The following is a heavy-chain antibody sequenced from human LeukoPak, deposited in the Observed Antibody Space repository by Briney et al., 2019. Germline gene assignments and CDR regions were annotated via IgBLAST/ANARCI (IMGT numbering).Heavy chain of an antibody. J-gene: IGHJ6*03. CDR1: GFIFSDSA. CDR2: IGSKANNYAT. Sequence: GGSLRLSCAASGFIFSDSAMHWVRQASGIGLEWVGRIGSKANNYATAYAASVKGRFTISRDDSKNTAYLQVNSLKTEDTAVYYCTRRGCSSTSCYPNYYYYMDVWGKGTTVTVSS. CDR3: TRRGCSSTSCYPNYYYYMDV. V-gene: IGHV3-73*01. D-gene: IGHD2-2*01.